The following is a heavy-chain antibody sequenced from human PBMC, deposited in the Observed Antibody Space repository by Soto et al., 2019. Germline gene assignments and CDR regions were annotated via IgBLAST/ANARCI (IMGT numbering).Heavy chain of an antibody. V-gene: IGHV2-5*01. D-gene: IGHD6-13*01. CDR1: GFSLSTSGVG. J-gene: IGHJ6*02. Sequence: SGPTLVNPTQTLTLTCTFSGFSLSTSGVGVGWIRQPPGKALEWLALIYWNDDKRYIPSLKSRLTITKDTSKNQVVLTMTNMDPVDTATYYCAHGQTPHPVYGSSWYPPLLDVWGQGTTVTVSS. CDR2: IYWNDDK. CDR3: AHGQTPHPVYGSSWYPPLLDV.